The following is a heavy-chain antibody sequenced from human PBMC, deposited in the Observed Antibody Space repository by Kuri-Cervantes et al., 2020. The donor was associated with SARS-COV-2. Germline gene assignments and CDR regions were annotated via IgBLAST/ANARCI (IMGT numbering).Heavy chain of an antibody. V-gene: IGHV1-18*04. CDR3: AGGPNERKYYFDY. Sequence: ASVKVSCKAPGYTFTSYYMHWVRQAPGQGLEWMGWISAYNGNTNYAQKLQGRVTMTTDTSTSTAYMELRSLRSDDTAVYYCAGGPNERKYYFDYWGQGTLVTVSS. CDR1: GYTFTSYY. CDR2: ISAYNGNT. J-gene: IGHJ4*02. D-gene: IGHD1-1*01.